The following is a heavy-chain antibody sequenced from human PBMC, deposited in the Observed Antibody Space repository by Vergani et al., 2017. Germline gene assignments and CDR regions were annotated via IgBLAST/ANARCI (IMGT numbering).Heavy chain of an antibody. Sequence: EVQLVQSGAEVKKPGESLKISCKGSGYSFTSYWIGWVRQMPGKGLEWMGIIYPGDSDTRYSPSFQGQVTISADKSISTAYLQWSSLKASDTAMYYCARHRPYYDFWSGYIENYYFDYWGQGTLVTVSS. CDR1: GYSFTSYW. J-gene: IGHJ4*02. V-gene: IGHV5-51*01. CDR3: ARHRPYYDFWSGYIENYYFDY. D-gene: IGHD3-3*01. CDR2: IYPGDSDT.